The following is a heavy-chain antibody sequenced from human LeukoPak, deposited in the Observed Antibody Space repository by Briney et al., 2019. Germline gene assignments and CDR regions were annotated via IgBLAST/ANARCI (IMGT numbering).Heavy chain of an antibody. D-gene: IGHD2-2*01. CDR2: VNPNSGGT. V-gene: IGHV1-2*02. CDR1: GYTFTGYY. CDR3: VRGLCTGTICYAFDY. Sequence: ASVKVSCKASGYTFTGYYIHWVRQAPGQGLEWMGWVNPNSGGTNFAQKFQGRVTMTSDTSMSTAYMEMSGLRSDDTAVYYCVRGLCTGTICYAFDYWGQGTLVTVSS. J-gene: IGHJ4*02.